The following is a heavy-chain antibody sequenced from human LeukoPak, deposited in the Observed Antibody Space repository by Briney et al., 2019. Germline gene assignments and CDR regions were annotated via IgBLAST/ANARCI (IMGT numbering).Heavy chain of an antibody. V-gene: IGHV3-7*03. CDR1: GFTFSSYW. Sequence: GGSLRLSCAASGFTFSSYWMSWVRQAPGKGLEWVANIKQDGSEKYYVDSVKGRFTISRDNAKNSLYLQMNSLRAEDTALYYCAKAGGVVVAAIGYFDYWGQGTLVTVSS. D-gene: IGHD2-15*01. CDR3: AKAGGVVVAAIGYFDY. CDR2: IKQDGSEK. J-gene: IGHJ4*02.